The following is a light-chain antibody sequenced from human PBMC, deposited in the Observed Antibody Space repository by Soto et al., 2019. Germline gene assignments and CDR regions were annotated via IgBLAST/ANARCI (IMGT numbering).Light chain of an antibody. CDR1: SSNNGNNY. CDR3: GTWDSSLSSGEVV. J-gene: IGLJ2*01. V-gene: IGLV1-51*02. Sequence: QSVLTQPPSVSAAPGQKVTISCSGSSSNNGNNYVYWYQQLPGTAPKLLIYENNKRPSGIPDRFSGSKSGTSATLDITGLQTGDEADYYCGTWDSSLSSGEVVFGGGTKVTVL. CDR2: ENN.